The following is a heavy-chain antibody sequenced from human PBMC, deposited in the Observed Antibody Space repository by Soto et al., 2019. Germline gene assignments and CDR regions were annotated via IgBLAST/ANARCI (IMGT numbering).Heavy chain of an antibody. CDR2: ISSSSSTI. CDR3: ARDAYDYDDTSGYYRH. Sequence: EVQLVESGGGLVQPGGSLRLSCAASGFTFSTYKMNWVRQAPGKGLEWVSYISSSSSTIYYADSVKGRFTNSRDNAKNSLYLQMNSLRDEDTAVYYCARDAYDYDDTSGYYRHWGQGTLVTVSS. J-gene: IGHJ4*02. V-gene: IGHV3-48*02. CDR1: GFTFSTYK. D-gene: IGHD3-22*01.